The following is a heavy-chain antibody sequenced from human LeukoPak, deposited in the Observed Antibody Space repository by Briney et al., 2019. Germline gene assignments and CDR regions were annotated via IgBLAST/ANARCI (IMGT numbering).Heavy chain of an antibody. CDR3: ARSRNRYSYAFSV. CDR1: GFTLSSYS. V-gene: IGHV3-21*01. Sequence: SGGSLRLSCEASGFTLSSYSINWVRQAPGKGLEWVSSISSTAAYIYYADSLKGRFTISRDNAKNSVYLQMNSLRVEDTALYYCARSRNRYSYAFSVWGQGALVTVSS. D-gene: IGHD3-16*01. J-gene: IGHJ4*02. CDR2: ISSTAAYI.